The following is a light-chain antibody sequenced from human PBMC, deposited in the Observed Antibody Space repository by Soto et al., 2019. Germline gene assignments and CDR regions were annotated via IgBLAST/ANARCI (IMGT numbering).Light chain of an antibody. Sequence: EIQMTQSPFTLSGSVGDRVTITCRASQTISSWLAWYQQKPGKAPKLLIYKASTLKSGVPSRFSGSGSGTEFTLTISSLQPDDFATYYCQHYNSYSEAFGQVTKVDI. V-gene: IGKV1-5*03. J-gene: IGKJ1*01. CDR1: QTISSW. CDR3: QHYNSYSEA. CDR2: KAS.